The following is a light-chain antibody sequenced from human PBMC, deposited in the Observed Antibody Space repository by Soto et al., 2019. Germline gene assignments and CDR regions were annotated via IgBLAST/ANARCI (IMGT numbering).Light chain of an antibody. V-gene: IGLV2-14*01. J-gene: IGLJ2*01. CDR1: SSDIGGYNF. CDR3: AAWDDSLSGPVV. CDR2: EVS. Sequence: QSALTQPASVSGSPGQSITISCTGTSSDIGGYNFVSWYQHHPGKAPKFIIYEVSNRPSGVSNRFSGSKSGNTASLTISGLRSEDEADYYCAAWDDSLSGPVVFGGGTKLTVL.